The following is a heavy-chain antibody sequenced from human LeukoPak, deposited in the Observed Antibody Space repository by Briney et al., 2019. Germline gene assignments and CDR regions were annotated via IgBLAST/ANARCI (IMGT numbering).Heavy chain of an antibody. D-gene: IGHD1-26*01. J-gene: IGHJ4*02. CDR3: ARETGWWESFDY. V-gene: IGHV1-69*05. CDR1: GGTFSSYA. CDR2: IIPIFGTA. Sequence: ASVKVSCXASGGTFSSYAISWVRQAHGQGLEWMGRIIPIFGTANYAQKFQGRVTITTDESTSTAYMELSSLRSEDTAVYYCARETGWWESFDYWGQGTLVTVSS.